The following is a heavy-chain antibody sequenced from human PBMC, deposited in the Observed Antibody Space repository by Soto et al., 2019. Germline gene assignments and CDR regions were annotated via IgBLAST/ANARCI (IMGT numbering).Heavy chain of an antibody. Sequence: RRLSCAASGFTFSSYAMHWVRQAPGKGLEWVAVISYDGSNKYYADSVKGRFTISRDNSKNTLYLQMNSLRAEDTAVYYCASSTSCYTCPYYYGMDVWGQGTTVTVSS. D-gene: IGHD2-2*02. CDR2: ISYDGSNK. CDR1: GFTFSSYA. CDR3: ASSTSCYTCPYYYGMDV. J-gene: IGHJ6*02. V-gene: IGHV3-30-3*01.